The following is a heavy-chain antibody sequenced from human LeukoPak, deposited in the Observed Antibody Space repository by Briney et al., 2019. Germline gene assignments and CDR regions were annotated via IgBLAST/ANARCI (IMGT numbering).Heavy chain of an antibody. Sequence: SETLSLTCAVYGGSFSDNFWTWIRQPPGKGLEWSGEIKHSGSTNYNSSLKSRVTISVDTPKNQFSLKLSSVTAADTAVYYCARGGNCSGGSCYSDRGWFDPWGQGTLVTVSS. J-gene: IGHJ5*02. V-gene: IGHV4-34*01. CDR3: ARGGNCSGGSCYSDRGWFDP. CDR2: IKHSGST. CDR1: GGSFSDNF. D-gene: IGHD2-15*01.